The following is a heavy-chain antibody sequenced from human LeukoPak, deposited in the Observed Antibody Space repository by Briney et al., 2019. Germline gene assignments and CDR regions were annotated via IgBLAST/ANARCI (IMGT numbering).Heavy chain of an antibody. CDR1: GGSISSSSYY. Sequence: PSETLSLTCTVSGGSISSSSYYWGWIRQPRGKGLEWIGRIYYSGGTYYNPSLKSRVTISVDTSKNQFSLKLSSVTAADTAVYYCARPDSSGWYQGGTDAFDIWGQGTMVTVSS. D-gene: IGHD6-19*01. V-gene: IGHV4-39*01. CDR2: IYYSGGT. CDR3: ARPDSSGWYQGGTDAFDI. J-gene: IGHJ3*02.